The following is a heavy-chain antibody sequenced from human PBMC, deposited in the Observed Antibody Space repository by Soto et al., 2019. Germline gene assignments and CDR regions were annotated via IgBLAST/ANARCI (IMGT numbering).Heavy chain of an antibody. D-gene: IGHD2-2*02. CDR3: ARDQGCSSTSCYTAYYYYYGMDV. CDR1: GYTFTSYA. CDR2: INAGNGNT. J-gene: IGHJ6*02. V-gene: IGHV1-3*01. Sequence: ASVKVSCKAFGYTFTSYAMPWVRQAPGQRLEWMGWINAGNGNTKYSQKFQGRVTITRDTSASTAYMELSSLRSEDTAVYYCARDQGCSSTSCYTAYYYYYGMDVWGQGTTVTVSS.